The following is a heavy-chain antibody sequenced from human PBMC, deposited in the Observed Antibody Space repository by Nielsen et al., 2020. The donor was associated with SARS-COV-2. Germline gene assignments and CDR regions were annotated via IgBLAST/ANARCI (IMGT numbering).Heavy chain of an antibody. CDR1: GGSFSGYY. D-gene: IGHD3-10*01. CDR3: ARGVYYGSGTHFDY. V-gene: IGHV4-34*01. J-gene: IGHJ4*02. CDR2: INHSGST. Sequence: LSLTCAVYGGSFSGYYWSWIRQPPGKGLEWIGEINHSGSTNYNPSLKSRVTISVDTSKNQFSLKLSSVTAADTAVYYCARGVYYGSGTHFDYWGQGTLVTVSS.